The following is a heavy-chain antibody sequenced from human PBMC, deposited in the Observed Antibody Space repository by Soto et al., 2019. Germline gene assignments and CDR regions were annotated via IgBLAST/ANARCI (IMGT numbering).Heavy chain of an antibody. CDR3: AIAAADYLDY. Sequence: ASVKGDCKAAGDTMSRYTISWVRQAPGQGLEWMGIINPSGGSTSYAQKFQGRVTMTRDTSTSTVYMELSSLRSEYSAVYYWAIAAADYLDYWGQGTLVTVSS. V-gene: IGHV1-46*03. J-gene: IGHJ4*02. CDR2: INPSGGST. CDR1: GDTMSRYT. D-gene: IGHD6-13*01.